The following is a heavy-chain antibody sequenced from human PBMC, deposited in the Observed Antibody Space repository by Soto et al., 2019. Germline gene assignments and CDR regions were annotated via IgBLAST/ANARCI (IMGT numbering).Heavy chain of an antibody. Sequence: ASVKVSCKASGYTFTSYYMHWVRQAPGQGLEWMGIINPSGGSTSYAQKFQGRVTMTRDTSTSTVYMELSSLRSEDTAVYYCARDLLGGIAAAGAVDYWGQGTLVPVSS. CDR1: GYTFTSYY. CDR3: ARDLLGGIAAAGAVDY. J-gene: IGHJ4*02. V-gene: IGHV1-46*03. CDR2: INPSGGST. D-gene: IGHD6-13*01.